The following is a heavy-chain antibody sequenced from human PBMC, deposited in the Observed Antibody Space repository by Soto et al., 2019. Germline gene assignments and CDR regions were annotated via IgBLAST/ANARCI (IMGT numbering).Heavy chain of an antibody. V-gene: IGHV4-59*08. CDR2: IYYSGST. J-gene: IGHJ3*02. D-gene: IGHD3-10*01. CDR3: ARHNYGSGSYYNGSPDAFDI. Sequence: SETLSLTCTVSGGSISSYYWSWIRQPPGKGLEWIGYIYYSGSTYYNPSLKSRVTISVDTSKNQFSLKLSSVTAADTAVYYCARHNYGSGSYYNGSPDAFDIWGQGTMVTVSS. CDR1: GGSISSYY.